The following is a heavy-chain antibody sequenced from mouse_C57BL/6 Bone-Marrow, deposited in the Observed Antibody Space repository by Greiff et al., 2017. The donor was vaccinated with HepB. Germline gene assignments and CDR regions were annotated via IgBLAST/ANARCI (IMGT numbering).Heavy chain of an antibody. CDR3: ARESSGYPHFDY. CDR2: INPNNGGT. D-gene: IGHD3-2*02. Sequence: VQLQQSGPELVKPGASVKISCKASGYTFTDYYMNWVKQSHGKSLEWIGDINPNNGGTSSNQKLKGKATLAVDNSSSTAYMELRSLTSDDSAVYYCARESSGYPHFDYWGQGTTLTVSS. J-gene: IGHJ2*01. V-gene: IGHV1-26*01. CDR1: GYTFTDYY.